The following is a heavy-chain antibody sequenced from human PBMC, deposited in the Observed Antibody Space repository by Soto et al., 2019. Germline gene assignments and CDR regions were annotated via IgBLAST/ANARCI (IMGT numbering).Heavy chain of an antibody. CDR1: GYNFAGYW. Sequence: GESLKISCKGSGYNFAGYWIAWVRQMPGKGLELMGIIYPSGSDTRYSPSFQGQVTISADKSISSAYLQWSSLRASDTAMYYCARGGVSTRTFDYWGQGTPVTVSS. V-gene: IGHV5-51*01. CDR3: ARGGVSTRTFDY. J-gene: IGHJ4*02. D-gene: IGHD3-3*01. CDR2: IYPSGSDT.